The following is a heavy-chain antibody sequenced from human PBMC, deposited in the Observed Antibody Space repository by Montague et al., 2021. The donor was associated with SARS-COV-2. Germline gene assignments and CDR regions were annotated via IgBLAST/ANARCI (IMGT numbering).Heavy chain of an antibody. D-gene: IGHD3-10*01. J-gene: IGHJ4*02. CDR2: IYHSGGT. CDR1: GYSISSGYY. Sequence: SETLSLTCSVSGYSISSGYYWGWIRQPPGKGLEWLGNIYHSGGTYYSPSLKSRVTVSVDTSKNQFSLRLSSVTAADTAVYYCARWYYGSGSYPHWGQGTLVTVSS. V-gene: IGHV4-38-2*01. CDR3: ARWYYGSGSYPH.